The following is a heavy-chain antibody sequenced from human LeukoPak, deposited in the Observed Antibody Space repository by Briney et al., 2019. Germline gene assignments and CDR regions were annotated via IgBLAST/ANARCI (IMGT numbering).Heavy chain of an antibody. CDR2: ISAYNGNT. Sequence: ASVKVSCKASGYIFTSYGIGWVRQAPGQGLEWMGWISAYNGNTNYARKVQGRVTMTTDTSTNTAYMELRSLRFDDTAVYYCARENHVEYGDKKSAFNIWGQGTMVTVSS. D-gene: IGHD1-14*01. V-gene: IGHV1-18*01. J-gene: IGHJ3*02. CDR3: ARENHVEYGDKKSAFNI. CDR1: GYIFTSYG.